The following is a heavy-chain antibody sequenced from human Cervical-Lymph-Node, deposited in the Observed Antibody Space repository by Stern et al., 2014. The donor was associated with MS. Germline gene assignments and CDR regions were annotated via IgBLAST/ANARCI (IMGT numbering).Heavy chain of an antibody. D-gene: IGHD6-13*01. CDR3: ARESQQLAPFNAFDI. Sequence: QDQLVQSGGGVVQPGRSLRLSCAASGFTFSSYGMHWVRQAPGKGLEWVAVIWYDGSNKYYADSVKGRFTISRDNSKNTLYLQMNSLRAEDTAVYYCARESQQLAPFNAFDIWGQGTMVTVSS. J-gene: IGHJ3*02. CDR1: GFTFSSYG. CDR2: IWYDGSNK. V-gene: IGHV3-33*01.